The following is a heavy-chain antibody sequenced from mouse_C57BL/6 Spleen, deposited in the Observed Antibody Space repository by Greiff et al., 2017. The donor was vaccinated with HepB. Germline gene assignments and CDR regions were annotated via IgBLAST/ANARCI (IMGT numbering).Heavy chain of an antibody. D-gene: IGHD2-3*01. V-gene: IGHV7-3*01. Sequence: EVNLVESGGGLVQPGGSLSLSCAASGFTFTDYYMSWVRQPPGKALEWLGFIRNKANGYTTEYSASVKGRFTISRDNSQSILYLQMNALRAEDSATYYCARYLYATGAMDYWGQGTSVTVSS. CDR2: IRNKANGYTT. J-gene: IGHJ4*01. CDR3: ARYLYATGAMDY. CDR1: GFTFTDYY.